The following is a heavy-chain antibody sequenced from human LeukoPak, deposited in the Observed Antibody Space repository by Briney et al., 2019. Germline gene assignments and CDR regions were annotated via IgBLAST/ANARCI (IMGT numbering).Heavy chain of an antibody. Sequence: PSETLSLTCAVYGGSFSGYYWSWIRQPPGKGLEWIGYIYYSGSTNYNPSLKSRVTISVDTSKNQFSLKLSSVTAADTAVYYCARGYCGGDCYYGYWGQGTLVTVSS. D-gene: IGHD2-21*02. CDR2: IYYSGST. CDR3: ARGYCGGDCYYGY. V-gene: IGHV4-59*01. CDR1: GGSFSGYY. J-gene: IGHJ4*02.